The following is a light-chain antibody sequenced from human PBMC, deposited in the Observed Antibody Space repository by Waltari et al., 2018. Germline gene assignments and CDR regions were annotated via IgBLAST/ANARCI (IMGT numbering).Light chain of an antibody. CDR3: QVWASGTYI. V-gene: IGLV3-9*01. J-gene: IGLJ1*01. CDR2: RDI. CDR1: NIGSKS. Sequence: SYELTDSISVSVALGQTAKIACGGDNIGSKSVHWYKQKPGQPPILVIYRDIRRPSGIPVRFFGLNSGNTATLTISRAKVVDEADYFCQVWASGTYIFEGGTKLTVL.